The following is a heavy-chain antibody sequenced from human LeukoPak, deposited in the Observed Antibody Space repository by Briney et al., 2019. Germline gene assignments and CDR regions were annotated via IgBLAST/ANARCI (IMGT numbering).Heavy chain of an antibody. Sequence: PGRSLRLSCAASGFTFSRYAMHWVRQGPGKGLEWVAAISYDGSNKKYADSVKGRFTISRDNSKNTLYLQMNSLRAEDTAVYYCAKLITVTTRGGAFDIWGQGTMVTVSS. J-gene: IGHJ3*02. D-gene: IGHD4-17*01. CDR1: GFTFSRYA. CDR2: ISYDGSNK. V-gene: IGHV3-30*18. CDR3: AKLITVTTRGGAFDI.